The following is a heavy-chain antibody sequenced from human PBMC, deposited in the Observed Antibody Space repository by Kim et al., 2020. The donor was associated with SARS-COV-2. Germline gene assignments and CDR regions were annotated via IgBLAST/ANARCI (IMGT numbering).Heavy chain of an antibody. V-gene: IGHV3-15*01. CDR3: TTFNRQNAFDV. Sequence: GGSLRLSCEASAFTLNNVWMNWVRQPPGKGLEWLGVIKNKPTGGTTHFAALVEGRFTISRDDSKNMLYLQINSLKTEDTAVYYCTTFNRQNAFDVWGRGTMVIVSS. CDR1: AFTLNNVW. J-gene: IGHJ3*01. CDR2: IKNKPTGGTT.